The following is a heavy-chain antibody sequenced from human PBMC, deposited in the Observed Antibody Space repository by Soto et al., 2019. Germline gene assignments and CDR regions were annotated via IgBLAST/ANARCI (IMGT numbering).Heavy chain of an antibody. CDR3: ARHPASYYDSSGYYHYYFDY. V-gene: IGHV1-69*13. D-gene: IGHD3-22*01. CDR1: GGTFSSYA. Sequence: SVKVSCKASGGTFSSYAISWVRQAPGQGLEWMGGIIPIFGTANYAQKFQGRVTITADESTSTAYMELSSLRSEDTAVYYCARHPASYYDSSGYYHYYFDYWGQGTLVTVSS. J-gene: IGHJ4*02. CDR2: IIPIFGTA.